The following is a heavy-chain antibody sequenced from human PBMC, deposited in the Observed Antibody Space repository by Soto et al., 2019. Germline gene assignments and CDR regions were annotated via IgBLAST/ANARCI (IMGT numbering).Heavy chain of an antibody. D-gene: IGHD2-8*01. CDR3: AKMAGPWYFDL. J-gene: IGHJ2*01. CDR1: GALFSVFY. V-gene: IGHV4-34*01. Sequence: SETLSLTCAVHGALFSVFYWTWIRQPPGKGLEWIGEINHSGSSNYNPPLKSRVTMSLDTSRNQFSLSLNSVTAADTAVYYCAKMAGPWYFDLWGRGTLVTVSS. CDR2: INHSGSS.